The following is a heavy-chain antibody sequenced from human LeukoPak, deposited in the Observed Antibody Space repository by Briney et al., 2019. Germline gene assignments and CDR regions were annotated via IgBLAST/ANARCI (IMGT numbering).Heavy chain of an antibody. CDR1: GFTFSDAW. CDR3: ARKLWHRNDC. CDR2: IKRKTDGGTT. J-gene: IGHJ4*02. V-gene: IGHV3-15*07. D-gene: IGHD3-16*01. Sequence: GGSLRLSCAASGFTFSDAWMNWVRQAPGKGLEWVGRIKRKTDGGTTDYAAPVKGRFTISRDDSKNTLYLQMNSLRAEDTALYYCARKLWHRNDCWGQGTLVTVSS.